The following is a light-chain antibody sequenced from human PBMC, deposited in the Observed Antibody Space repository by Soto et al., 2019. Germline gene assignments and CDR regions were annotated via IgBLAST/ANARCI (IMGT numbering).Light chain of an antibody. V-gene: IGKV1-5*03. Sequence: DIQMTQSPSSLDASLGDRVTIICRASQSISSYLNWYQQKPGKAPKLLIYKASTLTSGVPSRFRGSGSGTECTLTISSLQPDDFATYYCQHYNSSSEAFGQGTKVDIK. J-gene: IGKJ1*01. CDR1: QSISSY. CDR2: KAS. CDR3: QHYNSSSEA.